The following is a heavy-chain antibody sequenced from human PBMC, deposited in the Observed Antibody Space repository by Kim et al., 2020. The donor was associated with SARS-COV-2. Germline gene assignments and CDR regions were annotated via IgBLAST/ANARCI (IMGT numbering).Heavy chain of an antibody. CDR3: ARYCSSTSCYYGMDV. D-gene: IGHD2-2*01. V-gene: IGHV3-13*01. J-gene: IGHJ6*02. Sequence: GSVKARFTISREKAKNSLYLQMNSLRAGDTAVYYCARYCSSTSCYYGMDVWGQGTTVTVSS.